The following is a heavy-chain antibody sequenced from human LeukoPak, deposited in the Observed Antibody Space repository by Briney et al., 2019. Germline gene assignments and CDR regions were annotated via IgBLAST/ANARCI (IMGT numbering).Heavy chain of an antibody. Sequence: ASVKVSCRASGHTLTVYYLHWVRQAPGQGLEWMGWIKPKSGGTQFAQKFQGRVTMDRDTSLSTVYMELSGLRSGDTAIYYCASAESHDYGETWGQGTLVTVSS. CDR1: GHTLTVYY. CDR3: ASAESHDYGET. V-gene: IGHV1-2*02. D-gene: IGHD3-16*01. J-gene: IGHJ4*02. CDR2: IKPKSGGT.